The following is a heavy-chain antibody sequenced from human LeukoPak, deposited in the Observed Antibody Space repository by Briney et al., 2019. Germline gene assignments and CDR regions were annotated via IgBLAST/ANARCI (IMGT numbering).Heavy chain of an antibody. CDR1: GFTFSSYA. Sequence: GGSLRLSCAASGFTFSSYAMSWVRQAPGKGLEWVSAISGSGGSTYYADSVKGRFTISRDNSKNTLYLQMNSLRAEDTAVYYCASSSPKDIVVVPAAHFQHWGQGTLVTVSS. CDR2: ISGSGGST. J-gene: IGHJ1*01. CDR3: ASSSPKDIVVVPAAHFQH. D-gene: IGHD2-2*01. V-gene: IGHV3-23*01.